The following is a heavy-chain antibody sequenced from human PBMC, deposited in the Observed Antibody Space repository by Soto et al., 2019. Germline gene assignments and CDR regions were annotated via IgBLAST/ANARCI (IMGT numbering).Heavy chain of an antibody. V-gene: IGHV3-30-3*01. Sequence: QVQLVESGGGVVQPGRSLRLSCAASGFTFSSYAMHWVRQAPGKGLEWVAVISYDGSNKYYADSVKGRFTISRDNSKNTLYLQMNSLRAEDTAVYYCAREFSSSSDYWGQGTLVTVSS. CDR3: AREFSSSSDY. CDR1: GFTFSSYA. D-gene: IGHD6-6*01. CDR2: ISYDGSNK. J-gene: IGHJ4*02.